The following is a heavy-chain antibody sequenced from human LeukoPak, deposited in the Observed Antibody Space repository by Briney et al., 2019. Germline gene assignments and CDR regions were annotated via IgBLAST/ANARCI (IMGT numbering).Heavy chain of an antibody. CDR1: GGSISSYY. CDR3: ARDILTGLYYFDY. CDR2: IYYSGST. J-gene: IGHJ4*02. Sequence: KASETLSLTCTVSGGSISSYYWSWIRQPPGKGLEWIGYIYYSGSTYYNPSLKSRVTISVDTSKNQFSLKLSSVTAADTAVYYCARDILTGLYYFDYWGQGTLVTVSS. D-gene: IGHD3-9*01. V-gene: IGHV4-59*12.